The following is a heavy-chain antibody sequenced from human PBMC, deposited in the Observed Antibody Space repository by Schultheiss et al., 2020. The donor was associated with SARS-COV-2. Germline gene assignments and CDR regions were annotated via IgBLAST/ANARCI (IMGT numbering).Heavy chain of an antibody. CDR2: ISSGGSNT. J-gene: IGHJ6*02. V-gene: IGHV3-11*01. Sequence: GGSLRLSCAASGFTFSDYYMSWIRKAPGKGLEWVSYISSGGSNTYYADSVKGRFTISRDNAKNSLYLHMNSLRAEETAVYYCARGEYSYCYVDNYYYGLDVWGQGTTVTVSS. CDR3: ARGEYSYCYVDNYYYGLDV. CDR1: GFTFSDYY. D-gene: IGHD5-18*01.